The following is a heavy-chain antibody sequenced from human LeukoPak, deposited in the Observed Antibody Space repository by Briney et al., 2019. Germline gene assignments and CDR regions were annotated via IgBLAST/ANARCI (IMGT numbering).Heavy chain of an antibody. Sequence: GTSLRLSCVASGFTFTNYAMSWVREAPGKGLEWVSAITGSDGSSYYADSVKGRFTISRDNSRNTLYLQVNSLRAEDTAVYYCAKWGDYDILTGYYVPDYWGQGTLVTVSS. CDR2: ITGSDGSS. CDR1: GFTFTNYA. J-gene: IGHJ4*02. CDR3: AKWGDYDILTGYYVPDY. V-gene: IGHV3-23*01. D-gene: IGHD3-9*01.